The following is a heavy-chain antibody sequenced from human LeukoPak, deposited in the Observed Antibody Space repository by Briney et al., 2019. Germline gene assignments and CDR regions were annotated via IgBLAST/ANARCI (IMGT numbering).Heavy chain of an antibody. CDR1: GFTFSSYS. CDR2: ISSSSSYI. D-gene: IGHD2-2*01. V-gene: IGHV3-21*01. Sequence: GGSLRLSCAASGFTFSSYSMNWVRQAPGKGLEWVSSISSSSSYIYYADSVKGRFTISRDNAKNSLYLQMNSLRAEDTAVYYCARDPDVVPAATPQLVNYYYMDVWGKGTTVTVSS. J-gene: IGHJ6*03. CDR3: ARDPDVVPAATPQLVNYYYMDV.